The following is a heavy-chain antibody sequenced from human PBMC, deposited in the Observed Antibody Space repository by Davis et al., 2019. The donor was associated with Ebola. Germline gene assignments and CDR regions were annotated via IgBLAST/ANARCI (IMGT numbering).Heavy chain of an antibody. Sequence: GESLKISCAASGFSVSPYSMNWVRQAPGKGLEWVASISSGGDFIYYADSVKGRFTISRDNSKNTLYLQMNSLRAEDTAVYYCANYDSSGYYRAEDYWGQGTLVTVSS. CDR2: ISSGGDFI. V-gene: IGHV3-21*01. CDR3: ANYDSSGYYRAEDY. CDR1: GFSVSPYS. D-gene: IGHD3-22*01. J-gene: IGHJ4*02.